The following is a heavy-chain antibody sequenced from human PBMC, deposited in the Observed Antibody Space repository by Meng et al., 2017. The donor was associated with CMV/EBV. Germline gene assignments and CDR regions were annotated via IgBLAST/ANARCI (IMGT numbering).Heavy chain of an antibody. CDR2: IYYSGST. D-gene: IGHD6-6*01. J-gene: IGHJ5*02. CDR3: ARSIAARPYRYNWFDP. V-gene: IGHV4-39*07. CDR1: GGSISSSSYY. Sequence: HLHLPESGPGLVKPSQTLSLTCAVSGGSISSSSYYWGWIRQPPGKGLEWIGSIYYSGSTYYNPSLKSRVAISVDTSKNQFSLKLSSVTAADTAVYYCARSIAARPYRYNWFDPWGQGTLVTVSS.